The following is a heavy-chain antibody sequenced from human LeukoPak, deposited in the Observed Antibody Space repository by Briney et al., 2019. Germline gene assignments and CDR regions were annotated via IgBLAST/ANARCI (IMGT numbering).Heavy chain of an antibody. CDR3: ATRSSSSWGYYFDY. D-gene: IGHD6-6*01. J-gene: IGHJ4*02. CDR2: MSAYSGDT. Sequence: GASVTVSYKPSVYTFTNYGISWVRPAPGQGLAWMGWMSAYSGDTNYAQHLQGRVTMTTDTSTSTAYMEVTSLRSDDTAVYYCATRSSSSWGYYFDYWGQGTLVTVSS. V-gene: IGHV1-18*01. CDR1: VYTFTNYG.